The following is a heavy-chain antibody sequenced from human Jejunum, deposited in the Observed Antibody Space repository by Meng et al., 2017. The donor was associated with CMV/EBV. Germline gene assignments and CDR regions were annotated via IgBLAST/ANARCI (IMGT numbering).Heavy chain of an antibody. Sequence: QVQLQESGPGLVKPSQTLSLTCGVSGDSISSGDSYWSWIRQPPGKGPEWIGYIYESGSTSYNPSLESRVTISVDTSKNQFSLKVMSVTAADTAVYYCAREGTNSYYFDYWGQGTLVTVSS. D-gene: IGHD1-14*01. CDR1: GDSISSGDSY. CDR3: AREGTNSYYFDY. V-gene: IGHV4-30-4*01. CDR2: IYESGST. J-gene: IGHJ4*02.